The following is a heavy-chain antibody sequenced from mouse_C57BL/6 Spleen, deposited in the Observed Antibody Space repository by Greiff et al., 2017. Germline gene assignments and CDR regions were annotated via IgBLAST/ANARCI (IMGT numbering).Heavy chain of an antibody. CDR2: INPSNGGT. J-gene: IGHJ1*03. Sequence: QVQLQQSGTELVKPGASVKLSCKASGYTFTSYWMHWVKQRPGQGLEWIGNINPSNGGTNYNEKFKSKATLTVDKSSSTAYMQLSSLTSEDSAVYYCARCDYDGDWYFDVWGTGTTVTVSS. D-gene: IGHD2-4*01. CDR1: GYTFTSYW. V-gene: IGHV1-53*01. CDR3: ARCDYDGDWYFDV.